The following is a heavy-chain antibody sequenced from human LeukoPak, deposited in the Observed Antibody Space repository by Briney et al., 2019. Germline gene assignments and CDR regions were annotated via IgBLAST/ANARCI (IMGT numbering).Heavy chain of an antibody. Sequence: GGSLRLSCAASGFTFSSYAMHWVRQAPGKGLEWVVLIWSDGGNRYYADSVKGRFTISRDNSKNTVYLQMDSLRAEDTAVYYCARDPDSGSYYKYFDFWGQGTLVTVSS. CDR1: GFTFSSYA. J-gene: IGHJ4*02. CDR2: IWSDGGNR. D-gene: IGHD1-26*01. V-gene: IGHV3-33*08. CDR3: ARDPDSGSYYKYFDF.